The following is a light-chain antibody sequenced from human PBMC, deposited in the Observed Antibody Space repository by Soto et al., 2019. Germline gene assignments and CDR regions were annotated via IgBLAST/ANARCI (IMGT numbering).Light chain of an antibody. J-gene: IGKJ1*01. CDR1: QGVRND. CDR3: RHHDKLPGT. Sequence: VNLSPAALSATVRGRVTITCRASQGVRNDLGWYQQKPGKAPKRLIYAASSLQSGVPSRFSVSGTGTQITHAISHRQPEDLPFRYMRHHDKLPGTFGQGTKVDIK. V-gene: IGKV1-17*02. CDR2: AAS.